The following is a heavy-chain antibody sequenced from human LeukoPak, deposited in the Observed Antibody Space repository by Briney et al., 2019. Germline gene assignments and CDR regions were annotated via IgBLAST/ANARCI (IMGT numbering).Heavy chain of an antibody. CDR2: IRYDGSNK. V-gene: IGHV3-30*02. CDR3: AKDRDIVVVPAASGIDY. D-gene: IGHD2-2*01. CDR1: GFTFSSYG. J-gene: IGHJ4*02. Sequence: GGSLRLSCAASGFTFSSYGMHWVRQAPGKGLEWVAFIRYDGSNKYYADSVKGRFTISRDNSKNTLYLQMNSLRAEDTAVYYCAKDRDIVVVPAASGIDYWGQGTLVTVSS.